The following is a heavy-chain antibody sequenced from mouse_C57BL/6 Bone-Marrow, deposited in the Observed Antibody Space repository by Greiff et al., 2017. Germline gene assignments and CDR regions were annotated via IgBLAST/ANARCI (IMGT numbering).Heavy chain of an antibody. CDR1: GYTFTSYG. D-gene: IGHD2-1*01. CDR3: AREGYGNYLYAMDN. CDR2: IYPRSGNT. V-gene: IGHV1-81*01. Sequence: VQGVESGAELARPGASVKLSCKASGYTFTSYGISWVKQRTGQGLEWIGEIYPRSGNTYYNEKFKGKAKLTADKSSSTAYMELRSLTSEDSAVYFCAREGYGNYLYAMDNWGQGTSVTVSS. J-gene: IGHJ4*01.